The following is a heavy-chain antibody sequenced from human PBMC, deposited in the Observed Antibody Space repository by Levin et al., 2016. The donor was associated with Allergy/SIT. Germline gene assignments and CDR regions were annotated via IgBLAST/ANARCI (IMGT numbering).Heavy chain of an antibody. CDR3: ARGDCSSTSCLTDTGDY. CDR1: GYTFTSYD. CDR2: MNPNSGNT. J-gene: IGHJ4*02. D-gene: IGHD2-2*01. V-gene: IGHV1-8*01. Sequence: ASVKVSCKASGYTFTSYDINWVRQATGQGLEWMGWMNPNSGNTGYAQKFQGRVTMTRNTSISTAYMELSSLRSEDTAVYYCARGDCSSTSCLTDTGDYWGQGTLVTVSS.